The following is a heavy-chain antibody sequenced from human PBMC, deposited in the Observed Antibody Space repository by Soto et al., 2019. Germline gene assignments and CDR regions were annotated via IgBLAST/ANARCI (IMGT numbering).Heavy chain of an antibody. J-gene: IGHJ6*02. CDR1: VFTFSSYG. Sequence: GGPLRLSCAASVFTFSSYGMHWVRQAPGKGLEWVAVIWYDGSNKYYADSVKGRFTISRDNSKNTLYLQMNSLRAEDTAVYYCARDDTAWYYDILTGYVEGMDVWGQGTTVTVSS. CDR3: ARDDTAWYYDILTGYVEGMDV. D-gene: IGHD3-9*01. CDR2: IWYDGSNK. V-gene: IGHV3-33*01.